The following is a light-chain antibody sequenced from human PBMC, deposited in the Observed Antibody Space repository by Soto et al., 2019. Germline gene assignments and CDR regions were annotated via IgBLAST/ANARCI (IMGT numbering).Light chain of an antibody. CDR2: RNN. Sequence: QSVLIQPPSASGTPGQRGTISCSGSSSNIGRNYVYWYQQLPGTAPKLLIYRNNHRPSGVPDRFSVSKSGTSASLAISGLRSEDEADYYCAAWDDSLSVLYVFGTGTKVTVL. V-gene: IGLV1-47*01. CDR1: SSNIGRNY. CDR3: AAWDDSLSVLYV. J-gene: IGLJ1*01.